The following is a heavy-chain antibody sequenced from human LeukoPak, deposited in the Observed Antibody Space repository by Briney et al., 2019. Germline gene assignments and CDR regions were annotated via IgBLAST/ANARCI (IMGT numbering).Heavy chain of an antibody. CDR3: GRAVGGNVFDY. V-gene: IGHV3-21*01. D-gene: IGHD1-26*01. CDR1: GFTFNSFS. CDR2: ISSSSSYK. J-gene: IGHJ4*02. Sequence: GGSLRLSCAASGFTFNSFSMNWVRQAPGKGLEWVSSISSSSSYKYYADSVKGRFTISRDNAKKSLYPQMNSLRAEDTAVYYCGRAVGGNVFDYWGQGTQVTVAS.